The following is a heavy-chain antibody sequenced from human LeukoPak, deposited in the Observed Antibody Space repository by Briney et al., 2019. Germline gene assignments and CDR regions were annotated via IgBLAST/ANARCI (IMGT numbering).Heavy chain of an antibody. J-gene: IGHJ6*04. D-gene: IGHD3-10*02. CDR3: AELGITMIGGV. Sequence: GRSLRLSCATSGFTFSDYYMSWIRQAPGKGLEWISDISASGGSIYYADSVKGRFTISRDNAKNSLYLQMNSLRAEDTAVYYCAELGITMIGGVWGKGTTVTISS. CDR2: ISASGGSI. V-gene: IGHV3-11*04. CDR1: GFTFSDYY.